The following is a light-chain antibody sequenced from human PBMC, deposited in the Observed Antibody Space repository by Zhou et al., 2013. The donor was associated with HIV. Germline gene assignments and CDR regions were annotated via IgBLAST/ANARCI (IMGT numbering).Light chain of an antibody. CDR2: TAS. J-gene: IGKJ2*01. V-gene: IGKV1-5*03. Sequence: DIQMTQSPSTLSASVGDRITITCRASQSISTWLAWYQQKPGKVPKLLIYTASTLQNGVPSRFSGSGSGTEFYLTISSLQPDDFATYYCQQYYRYSPYTFGQGTKVEIK. CDR3: QQYYRYSPYT. CDR1: QSISTW.